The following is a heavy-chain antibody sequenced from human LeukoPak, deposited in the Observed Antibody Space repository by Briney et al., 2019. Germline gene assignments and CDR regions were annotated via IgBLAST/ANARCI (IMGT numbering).Heavy chain of an antibody. Sequence: SETLSLTCAVYGGSFSGYYWSWIRQPPGKGLEWIGEINHSGSTNYNPPLKSRVTISVDTSKNQFSLKLSSVTASDTAVYYCARGRSSGYYDCWGQGTLVTVSS. CDR1: GGSFSGYY. J-gene: IGHJ4*02. CDR3: ARGRSSGYYDC. D-gene: IGHD3-22*01. CDR2: INHSGST. V-gene: IGHV4-34*01.